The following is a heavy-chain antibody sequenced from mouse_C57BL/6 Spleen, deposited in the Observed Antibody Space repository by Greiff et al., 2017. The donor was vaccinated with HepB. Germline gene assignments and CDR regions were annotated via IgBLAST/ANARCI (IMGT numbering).Heavy chain of an antibody. V-gene: IGHV1-55*01. CDR2: IYPGSGST. J-gene: IGHJ4*01. D-gene: IGHD2-3*01. CDR3: AREGAYDGHYYYAMDY. CDR1: GYTFTSYW. Sequence: QVQLQQPGAELVKPGASVKMSCKASGYTFTSYWITWVKQRPGQGLEWIGDIYPGSGSTNYNEKFKSKATLTVDTSSSTAYMQLSSLTSEDSAVYYCAREGAYDGHYYYAMDYWGQGTSVTVSS.